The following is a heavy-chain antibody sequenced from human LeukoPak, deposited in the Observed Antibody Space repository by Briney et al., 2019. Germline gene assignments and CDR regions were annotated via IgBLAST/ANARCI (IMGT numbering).Heavy chain of an antibody. V-gene: IGHV3-23*01. Sequence: GGSLRLSCAASGFTVSSNYMSWVRQAPGKGLEWVSAISGSGGSTYYADSVKGRFTISRDNSKNTPYLQMNSLRAEDTAVYYCAKLGGSYLSFDYWGQGTLVTVSS. CDR1: GFTVSSNY. J-gene: IGHJ4*02. D-gene: IGHD1-26*01. CDR2: ISGSGGST. CDR3: AKLGGSYLSFDY.